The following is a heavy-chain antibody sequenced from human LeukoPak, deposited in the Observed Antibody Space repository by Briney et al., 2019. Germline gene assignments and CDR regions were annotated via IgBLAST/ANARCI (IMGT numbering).Heavy chain of an antibody. CDR3: ATQRIVGATLDY. V-gene: IGHV1-24*01. D-gene: IGHD1-26*01. CDR1: GYTLTELS. Sequence: GASVKVSCKVYGYTLTELSMHWVRQAPGKGLEWMGGFDPEDGETIYAQKFQGRVTMTEDTSTDTAYMELSSLRSEDAAVYYCATQRIVGATLDYWGQGTLVTVSS. J-gene: IGHJ4*02. CDR2: FDPEDGET.